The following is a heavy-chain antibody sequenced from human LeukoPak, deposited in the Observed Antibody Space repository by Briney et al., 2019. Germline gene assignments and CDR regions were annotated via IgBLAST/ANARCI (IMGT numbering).Heavy chain of an antibody. Sequence: PGGSLRLSCAASGFTFSSYAMSWVRQAPGKGLEWVANIKEDGSDKYYVDSVKGRFTISRDNAKNSLYLQMNSLRAEDTAVYYCARGFADDFWSGHYWGQGTLVTVSS. CDR1: GFTFSSYA. V-gene: IGHV3-7*01. CDR2: IKEDGSDK. J-gene: IGHJ4*02. D-gene: IGHD3-3*01. CDR3: ARGFADDFWSGHY.